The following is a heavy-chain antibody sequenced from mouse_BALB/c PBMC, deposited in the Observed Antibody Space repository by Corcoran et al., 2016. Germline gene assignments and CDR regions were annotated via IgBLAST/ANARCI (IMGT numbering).Heavy chain of an antibody. Sequence: EVQLQQSGVELVRPGASVKLSCTASGFNIKDTYMHWGKQRPEQGLEWIGRIDPANGNTKYDPKFQGKATITTATSTNTAYLQLSSLTSEDTAVYYCVRDYDGDYFDYWGQGTTLTVSS. CDR2: IDPANGNT. D-gene: IGHD2-4*01. J-gene: IGHJ2*01. CDR1: GFNIKDTY. V-gene: IGHV14-3*02. CDR3: VRDYDGDYFDY.